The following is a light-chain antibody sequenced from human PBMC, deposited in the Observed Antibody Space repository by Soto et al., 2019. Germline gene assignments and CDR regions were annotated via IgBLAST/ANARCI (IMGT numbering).Light chain of an antibody. CDR3: QQYGSAPAWT. V-gene: IGKV3-20*01. J-gene: IGKJ1*01. Sequence: EIVLTQSPGTLSLSPGERATLSCRASQSISSSYLAWYQQKPGQAPRLLIYGASKRATGIPDRFSGSGSGKDFTLTIRRLESDDLAVDYCQQYGSAPAWTFGQGTKVEIK. CDR1: QSISSSY. CDR2: GAS.